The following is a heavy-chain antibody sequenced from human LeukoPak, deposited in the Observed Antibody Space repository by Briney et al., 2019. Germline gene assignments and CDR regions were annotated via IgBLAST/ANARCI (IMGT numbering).Heavy chain of an antibody. Sequence: GGSLRLSCAASGFTFSSYAMHWVRQAPGKGLEWVAVISYDGSNKYYADSVKGRFTISRDNSKNALYLQMNSLRAEDTAVYYCARTGTLYSYYYGMDVWGQGTTVTVTS. D-gene: IGHD1/OR15-1a*01. CDR1: GFTFSSYA. CDR2: ISYDGSNK. V-gene: IGHV3-30-3*01. J-gene: IGHJ6*02. CDR3: ARTGTLYSYYYGMDV.